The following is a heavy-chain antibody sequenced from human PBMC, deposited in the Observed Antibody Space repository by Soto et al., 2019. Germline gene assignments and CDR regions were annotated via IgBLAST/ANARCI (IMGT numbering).Heavy chain of an antibody. J-gene: IGHJ6*02. V-gene: IGHV3-23*01. D-gene: IGHD3-10*01. CDR1: GFTFSSYA. CDR2: ISGSGGST. Sequence: EVQLLESGGGLVQPGGSLRLSCAASGFTFSSYAMSWVRQAPGKGLELVSAISGSGGSTYYADSVKGRFTISRDNSKNTLYLQMNSLRADDTDVYYCATGVRARGVTRGVYYYYGMAVWGQGTTVTVSS. CDR3: ATGVRARGVTRGVYYYYGMAV.